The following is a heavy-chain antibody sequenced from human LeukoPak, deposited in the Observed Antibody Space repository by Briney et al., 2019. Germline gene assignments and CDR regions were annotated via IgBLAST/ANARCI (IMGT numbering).Heavy chain of an antibody. Sequence: GASVKVSFKASGYTFTSYGISWVRQAPGQGLEWMGWISAYNGNTNYAQKLQGRVTMTTDTSTSTAYMELRSLRSDDTAVYYCASQHYDSSGLTPAYWGQGTLVTVSS. CDR1: GYTFTSYG. D-gene: IGHD3-22*01. V-gene: IGHV1-18*01. CDR2: ISAYNGNT. J-gene: IGHJ4*02. CDR3: ASQHYDSSGLTPAY.